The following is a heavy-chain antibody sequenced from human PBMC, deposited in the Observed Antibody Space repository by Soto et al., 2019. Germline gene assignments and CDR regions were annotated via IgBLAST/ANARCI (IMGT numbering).Heavy chain of an antibody. J-gene: IGHJ3*02. D-gene: IGHD3-22*01. Sequence: SVKVSCKASGGTFSSYAISWVRQAPGQGLEWMGGIIPIFGTANYAQKFQGRVTITADESTSTAYMELSSLRSEDTAVYYCAILYTDNYYDSSGYDAFDIWGQGTMVTVSS. CDR2: IIPIFGTA. CDR1: GGTFSSYA. CDR3: AILYTDNYYDSSGYDAFDI. V-gene: IGHV1-69*13.